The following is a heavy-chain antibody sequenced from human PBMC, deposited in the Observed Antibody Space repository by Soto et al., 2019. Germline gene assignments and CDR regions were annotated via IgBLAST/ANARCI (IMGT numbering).Heavy chain of an antibody. V-gene: IGHV1-3*04. Sequence: ASVKVPCKASGYTFNSYGIHWVRQAPGQRLEWMGWINIGNGNTKYSQNFQGRVTITRDTSATTAYMDLTSLTSEDTAVYYCARDDYYDSSGYYRGLGAFDFWGQGTMVTVSS. CDR3: ARDDYYDSSGYYRGLGAFDF. CDR1: GYTFNSYG. D-gene: IGHD3-22*01. CDR2: INIGNGNT. J-gene: IGHJ3*01.